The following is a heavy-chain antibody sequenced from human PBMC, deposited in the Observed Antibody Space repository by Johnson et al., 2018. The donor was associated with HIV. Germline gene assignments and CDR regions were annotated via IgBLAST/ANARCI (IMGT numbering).Heavy chain of an antibody. V-gene: IGHV3-7*03. D-gene: IGHD5-24*01. CDR1: GFTFSSYW. J-gene: IGHJ3*02. CDR3: ASGGWIRWLQSGAFDI. CDR2: IKQDGSEK. Sequence: MLLVESGGGLVQPGGSLRLSCAASGFTFSSYWMSWVRQAPGKGLEWVANIKQDGSEKYYVDSVKGRFTISRDNAKNSLYLQMNSLRAEDTAVDYCASGGWIRWLQSGAFDIWGQGTMVTVSS.